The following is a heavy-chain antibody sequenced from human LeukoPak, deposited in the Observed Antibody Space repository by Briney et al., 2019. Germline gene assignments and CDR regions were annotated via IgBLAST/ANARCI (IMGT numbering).Heavy chain of an antibody. V-gene: IGHV3-21*01. Sequence: GGSLRLSCAASGFTFSSYSMNWVRQAPGKGLEWVSSISSSSSYIYYADSVKGRFTISRDNAKNSLYLQMNSLRAEDTDVYYCARDVEVVAASGVFDYWGQGTLVTVSS. J-gene: IGHJ4*02. D-gene: IGHD2-15*01. CDR2: ISSSSSYI. CDR3: ARDVEVVAASGVFDY. CDR1: GFTFSSYS.